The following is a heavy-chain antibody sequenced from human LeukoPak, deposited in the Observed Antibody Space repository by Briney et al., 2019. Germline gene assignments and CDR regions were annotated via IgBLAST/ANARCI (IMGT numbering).Heavy chain of an antibody. CDR1: GFTLSSYA. CDR3: AKYYYDGSGRYFDY. J-gene: IGHJ4*02. V-gene: IGHV3-23*01. D-gene: IGHD3-22*01. Sequence: SGGSLRLSCAASGFTLSSYAMSWVRQAPGKGLEWVSSINGNGDNTYYADSVKGRFTISRDNSKNTLFLQLSSLRAEDTAVYYCAKYYYDGSGRYFDYWGQGTLVAVSS. CDR2: INGNGDNT.